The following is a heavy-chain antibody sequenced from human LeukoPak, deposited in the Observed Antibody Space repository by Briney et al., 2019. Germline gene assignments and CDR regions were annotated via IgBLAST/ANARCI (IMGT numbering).Heavy chain of an antibody. CDR3: ATDMSRIAAAGTDSYYWFDP. CDR1: GGTFSSYA. J-gene: IGHJ5*02. V-gene: IGHV1-69*06. CDR2: IIPIFGTA. Sequence: SVKVSCKASGGTFSSYAISWVRQAPGQGLEWMGGIIPIFGTANYAQKFQGRVTMTEDTSTDTAYMELSSLRSEDTAVYYCATDMSRIAAAGTDSYYWFDPWGQGTLVTVSS. D-gene: IGHD6-13*01.